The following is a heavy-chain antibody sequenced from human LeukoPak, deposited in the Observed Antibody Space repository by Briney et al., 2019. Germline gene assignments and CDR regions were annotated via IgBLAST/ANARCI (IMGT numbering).Heavy chain of an antibody. CDR2: INPNSGGP. CDR1: GYTFTGYY. V-gene: IGHV1-2*02. D-gene: IGHD6-13*01. CDR3: ARDVSAGETNWFDP. Sequence: ASVKVSCKASGYTFTGYYIHWVRQAPGQGLEWMGWINPNSGGPNYAQKFQGRVTMTRDTSISTAYMEMSRLRSDDTAVYYCARDVSAGETNWFDPWGQGTLLTVSS. J-gene: IGHJ5*02.